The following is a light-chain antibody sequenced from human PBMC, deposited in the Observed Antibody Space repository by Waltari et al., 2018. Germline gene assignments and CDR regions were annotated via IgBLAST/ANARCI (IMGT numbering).Light chain of an antibody. Sequence: QSALTQPASVSGSPGQSISISCTATSSDVGGHNYVSWYQQYPGKVPKLIIYDCTNRPSGVSYRFAGSMSGNTASLTISGLQPEDEADYYCSSYTTATTPVFGTGTMVTVL. CDR1: SSDVGGHNY. CDR2: DCT. V-gene: IGLV2-14*03. CDR3: SSYTTATTPV. J-gene: IGLJ1*01.